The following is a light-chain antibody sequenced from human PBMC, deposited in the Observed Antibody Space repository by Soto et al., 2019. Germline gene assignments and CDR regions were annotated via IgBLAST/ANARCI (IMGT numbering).Light chain of an antibody. CDR3: YSYAGENLYV. J-gene: IGLJ1*01. V-gene: IGLV2-23*01. CDR2: EGT. Sequence: QSALTQPASVSASPGQLITIPCTGTSSDVGGYNLVSWFQQHPGKVPKLLIYEGTKRPSGLSDRFSGSKSGTTASLTISGLQAEDEAHYYCYSYAGENLYVFGTGTKVTVL. CDR1: SSDVGGYNL.